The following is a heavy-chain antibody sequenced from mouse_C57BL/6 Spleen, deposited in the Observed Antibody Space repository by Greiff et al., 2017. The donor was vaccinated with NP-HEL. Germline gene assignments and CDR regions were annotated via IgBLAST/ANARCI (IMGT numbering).Heavy chain of an antibody. Sequence: QVQLQQPGAELVKPGASVKMSCKASGYTFTSYWITWVKQRPGQGLEWIGDIYPGSGSTNYNEKFKSKATLTVDTSSSTAYMQLSSLTSEDSAVYYCARILSYYDYAMDYWGQGTSVTVSS. CDR2: IYPGSGST. D-gene: IGHD2-4*01. J-gene: IGHJ4*01. CDR3: ARILSYYDYAMDY. CDR1: GYTFTSYW. V-gene: IGHV1-55*01.